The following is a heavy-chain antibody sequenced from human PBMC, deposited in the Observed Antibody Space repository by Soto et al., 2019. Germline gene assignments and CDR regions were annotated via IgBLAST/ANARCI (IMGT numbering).Heavy chain of an antibody. V-gene: IGHV4-30-2*01. J-gene: IGHJ5*02. Sequence: PSEARSPPCGVSGGIPRPGGYPWGWIRHPPGKGLEWIGNIYHSGNTYYNPSLKSRVTISVDRSKNQFSLKLSSVTAADTAVYYCVAKPGWFDPWGQGTLVTVSS. CDR1: GGIPRPGGYP. CDR2: IYHSGNT. CDR3: VAKPGWFDP.